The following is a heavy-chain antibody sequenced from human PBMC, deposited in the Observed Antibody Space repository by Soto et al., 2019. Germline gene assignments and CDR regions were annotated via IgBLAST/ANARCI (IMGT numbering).Heavy chain of an antibody. V-gene: IGHV3-64*01. CDR1: GFTSSSYA. J-gene: IGHJ3*02. CDR3: ARQMGHYDYVWGSYAFDI. CDR2: ISSNGGST. Sequence: EVELVESGGGLVQPGGSLRLSCAASGFTSSSYAMHWVRQAPGKGLEYVSAISSNGGSTYYANSVKGRFTISRDNSKNTLYLQMGSLRDEDMAVYYCARQMGHYDYVWGSYAFDIWGQGTMVTVSS. D-gene: IGHD3-16*01.